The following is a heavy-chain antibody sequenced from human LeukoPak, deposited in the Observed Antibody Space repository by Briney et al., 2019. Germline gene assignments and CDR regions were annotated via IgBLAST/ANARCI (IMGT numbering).Heavy chain of an antibody. CDR3: ARGWGIPAPISWFDP. D-gene: IGHD2-2*01. CDR1: GGSFSSNN. V-gene: IGHV1-69*05. CDR2: IVPIFGKT. Sequence: WASAKVSCKASGGSFSSNNIGWVRQAPGQGLEWMGGIVPIFGKTKYAQKFQGRVTITTDESSSTAYMELSSLRSDDTAIYYCARGWGIPAPISWFDPWGQGTLVTVSS. J-gene: IGHJ5*02.